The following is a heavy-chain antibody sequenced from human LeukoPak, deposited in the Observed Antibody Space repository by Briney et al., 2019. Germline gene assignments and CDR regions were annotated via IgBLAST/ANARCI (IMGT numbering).Heavy chain of an antibody. CDR2: IYITGST. D-gene: IGHD6-19*01. J-gene: IGHJ4*02. CDR1: GDSILNY. CDR3: ARGSSSGWYGLDY. Sequence: SQTLSLICSVSGDSILNYWSWIRQPAGKGLEWIGRIYITGSTNYNPSLKSRVTISVDTSKNQFSLKLNSVTAADTAVYYCARGSSSGWYGLDYWGQGTLVTVSS. V-gene: IGHV4-61*02.